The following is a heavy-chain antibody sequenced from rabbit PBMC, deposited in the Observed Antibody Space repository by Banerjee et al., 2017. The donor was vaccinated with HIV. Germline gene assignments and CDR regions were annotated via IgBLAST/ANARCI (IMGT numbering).Heavy chain of an antibody. J-gene: IGHJ4*01. CDR2: IYAGSSGTT. V-gene: IGHV1S40*01. CDR1: GFSFSNKYV. D-gene: IGHD5-1*01. Sequence: QSLEGSGGDLVKPEGSLTLTCTASGFSFSNKYVMCWVRQAPGKGLEWIACIYAGSSGTTEYASWAKGRFTISKTSSTTVTLQMTSLTVADTATYFCARAYVDGSVGVWNLWGPGTLVTVS. CDR3: ARAYVDGSVGVWNL.